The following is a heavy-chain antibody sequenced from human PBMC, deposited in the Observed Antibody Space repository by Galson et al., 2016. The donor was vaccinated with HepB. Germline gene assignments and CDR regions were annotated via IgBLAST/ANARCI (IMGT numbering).Heavy chain of an antibody. CDR2: ITGSGSTS. CDR1: GFTFSNYA. J-gene: IGHJ4*02. Sequence: SLRLSCAASGFTFSNYAMTWVRQAPGKGLEWVSAITGSGSTSYYADSVKGRFTIPRDNSKNTLFLQMNSLRVGDTAVYYCAKPLHIVATIAYFDPWGQGALVTVSS. V-gene: IGHV3-23*01. CDR3: AKPLHIVATIAYFDP. D-gene: IGHD5-12*01.